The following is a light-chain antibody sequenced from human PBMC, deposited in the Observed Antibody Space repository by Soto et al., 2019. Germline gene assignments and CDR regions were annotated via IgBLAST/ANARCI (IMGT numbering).Light chain of an antibody. CDR3: CSYAGSSTFNYV. V-gene: IGLV2-23*03. CDR2: EGS. CDR1: SSDVWSYNL. J-gene: IGLJ1*01. Sequence: QAVLTQPASSSVPPGQSITICCTGTSSDVWSYNLVSWYQQHPGKAPKLMIYEGSKRPSGLSNRFSGSKSGNTASLTISGLQAEXEADYYCCSYAGSSTFNYVFGTGTKATVL.